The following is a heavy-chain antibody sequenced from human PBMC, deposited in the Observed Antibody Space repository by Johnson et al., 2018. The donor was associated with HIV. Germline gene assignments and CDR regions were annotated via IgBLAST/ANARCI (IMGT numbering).Heavy chain of an antibody. D-gene: IGHD1-1*01. Sequence: EVQVVESGGGVVQPGRSLRLSCAASGFTFSSYGMHWVRQAPGKGLEWVGRIKSKTDGETTDYAAPVKGRFTTSRDDSKNTLYLQMNSLKTEDTAMYYCTTDPWWNGYHAFDVWGQGTMVTVSS. CDR2: IKSKTDGETT. CDR1: GFTFSSYG. J-gene: IGHJ3*01. V-gene: IGHV3-15*01. CDR3: TTDPWWNGYHAFDV.